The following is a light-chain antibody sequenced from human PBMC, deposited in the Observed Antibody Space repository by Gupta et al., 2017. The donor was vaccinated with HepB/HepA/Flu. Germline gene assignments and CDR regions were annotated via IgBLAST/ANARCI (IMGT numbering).Light chain of an antibody. CDR2: ENN. J-gene: IGLJ3*02. V-gene: IGLV1-51*02. CDR1: SYSIGNNY. CDR3: GTWDTSLSAVV. Sequence: HSALTQPPSVSAAPGQTVPISCTGSSYSIGNNYVSWYQQLPGTAPKLLIYENNKRPAGIPDRFSGSKSGTSATLGITGLQTGDEADYCCGTWDTSLSAVVFGGGIKLTVL.